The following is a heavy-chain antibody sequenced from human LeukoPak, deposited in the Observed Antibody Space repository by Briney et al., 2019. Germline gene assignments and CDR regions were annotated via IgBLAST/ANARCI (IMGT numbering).Heavy chain of an antibody. V-gene: IGHV3-74*01. Sequence: PGGSLRLSCAASGFTLSKYWMHWVRQAPGKGLAWVSRISSEGTTTAYADSVKGRFTISRDSAKNMLYLQMNSLRAEDTAMYYCASPGDNYAILGLDYWGQGTLVTVSS. D-gene: IGHD3-9*01. CDR2: ISSEGTTT. CDR3: ASPGDNYAILGLDY. CDR1: GFTLSKYW. J-gene: IGHJ4*02.